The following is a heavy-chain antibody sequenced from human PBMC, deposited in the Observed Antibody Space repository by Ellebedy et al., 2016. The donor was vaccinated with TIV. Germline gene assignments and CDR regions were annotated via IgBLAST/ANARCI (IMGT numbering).Heavy chain of an antibody. D-gene: IGHD2-21*01. CDR2: LYPDAKT. CDR3: ARDPGGGGDFGDNWFDP. J-gene: IGHJ5*02. Sequence: GESLKISCEASGIIVSDYFMNWVRQAPGKGLEWVSVLYPDAKTNYTDSVNGRFNVSRDSSKNALYLQMNSLTAEDTAVYYCARDPGGGGDFGDNWFDPWGQGTLVTVSS. CDR1: GIIVSDYF. V-gene: IGHV3-66*01.